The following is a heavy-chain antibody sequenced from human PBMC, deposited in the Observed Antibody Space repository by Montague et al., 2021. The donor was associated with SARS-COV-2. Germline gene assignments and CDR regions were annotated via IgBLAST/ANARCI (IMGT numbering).Heavy chain of an antibody. CDR2: ISYDGSNK. Sequence: SLRLSCAASGFTFSSYAMHWVRQAPGKGLEWVAVISYDGSNKYYADSXKGRFTISRDNSKNTLYLQMNSLRAEDTAVYYCARDYRYYDFWSGYSKGQNYYYYYYMDVWGKGTTVTVSS. D-gene: IGHD3-3*01. J-gene: IGHJ6*03. CDR3: ARDYRYYDFWSGYSKGQNYYYYYYMDV. V-gene: IGHV3-30*04. CDR1: GFTFSSYA.